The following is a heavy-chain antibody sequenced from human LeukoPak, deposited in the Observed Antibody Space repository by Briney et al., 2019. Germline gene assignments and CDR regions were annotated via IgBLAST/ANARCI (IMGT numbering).Heavy chain of an antibody. V-gene: IGHV4-4*02. Sequence: PSETLSLTCAVSGGSISSETWWSWVRQSPEKGLEWIGEVYHGGNSNYNPSLKSRATISVDKSNNQFYLNLRSVTAADTAVYYCATGSSSTSIFGGLQYWGQGTMATVSS. CDR3: ATGSSSTSIFGGLQY. D-gene: IGHD6-6*01. CDR1: GGSISSETW. CDR2: VYHGGNS. J-gene: IGHJ4*02.